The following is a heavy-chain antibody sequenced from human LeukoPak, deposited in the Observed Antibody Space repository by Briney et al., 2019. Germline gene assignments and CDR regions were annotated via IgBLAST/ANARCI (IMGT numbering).Heavy chain of an antibody. Sequence: GSSVKVSCKASGGTFSSYAISWVRQAPGQGLEWMGRIIPILGIANYAQKFQGRVTITADKSTSTAYIELSSLRSEDTAVYYCGRGGLGVPAATYYYYGMDVWGQGTTVTVSS. D-gene: IGHD2-2*01. CDR1: GGTFSSYA. V-gene: IGHV1-69*04. CDR3: GRGGLGVPAATYYYYGMDV. J-gene: IGHJ6*02. CDR2: IIPILGIA.